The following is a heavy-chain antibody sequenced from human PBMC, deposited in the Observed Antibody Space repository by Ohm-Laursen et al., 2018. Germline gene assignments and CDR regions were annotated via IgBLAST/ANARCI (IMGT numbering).Heavy chain of an antibody. CDR1: GFTFSSYT. D-gene: IGHD3-10*01. J-gene: IGHJ5*02. CDR2: VNSGGGT. V-gene: IGHV3-23*01. CDR3: ARDDASGSYGS. Sequence: SLRLSCSASGFTFSSYTINWVRQAPGKGLEWVSGVNSGGGTYYANSVKGRFTISRDNSKNMVYLLMGSLRAEDTAVYYCARDDASGSYGSWGQGILVTVSS.